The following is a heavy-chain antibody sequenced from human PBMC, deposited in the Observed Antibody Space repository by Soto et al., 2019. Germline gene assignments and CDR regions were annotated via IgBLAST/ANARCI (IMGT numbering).Heavy chain of an antibody. D-gene: IGHD2-2*01. J-gene: IGHJ3*01. Sequence: GESLKISCKGSGYSFTSYWIGWVRQMPGKGLEWMGRIDPSDSYTNYSPSFQGHVTISADKSISTAYLQWSSLKASDTAMYYCARHQRPNCSSTSCWFFIVVVTAPEAFDFWGQGSLVPVSS. CDR2: IDPSDSYT. CDR1: GYSFTSYW. V-gene: IGHV5-10-1*01. CDR3: ARHQRPNCSSTSCWFFIVVVTAPEAFDF.